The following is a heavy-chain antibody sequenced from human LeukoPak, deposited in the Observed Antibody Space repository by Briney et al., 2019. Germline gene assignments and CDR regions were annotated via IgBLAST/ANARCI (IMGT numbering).Heavy chain of an antibody. Sequence: SETLSLTCTVSGGSISSYSWSWIRQPPGKGLEWIGYVYYSGSTNYNPSLKSRVTISLDTSKKQFSLKLSSVTAADTAVYYCASTPTVTTMSDWFDPWGQGTLVTVSS. D-gene: IGHD4-17*01. CDR1: GGSISSYS. CDR3: ASTPTVTTMSDWFDP. J-gene: IGHJ5*02. CDR2: VYYSGST. V-gene: IGHV4-59*08.